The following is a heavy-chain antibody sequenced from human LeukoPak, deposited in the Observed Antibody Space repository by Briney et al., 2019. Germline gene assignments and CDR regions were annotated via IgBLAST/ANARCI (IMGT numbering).Heavy chain of an antibody. CDR3: AKDPFDY. V-gene: IGHV3-9*01. CDR1: GFTFDDYA. Sequence: GGSLRLSCAASGFTFDDYAMHWVRQAPGKGLEWVSGISWNSGSIGYADSVKGRFTISRDNAKNSLYLQMNSLRAEDTDLYYCAKDPFDYWGQGTPVTVSS. CDR2: ISWNSGSI. J-gene: IGHJ4*02.